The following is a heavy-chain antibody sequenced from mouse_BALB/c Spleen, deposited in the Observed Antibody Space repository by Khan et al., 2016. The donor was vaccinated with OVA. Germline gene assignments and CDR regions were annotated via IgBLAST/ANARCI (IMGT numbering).Heavy chain of an antibody. CDR3: ARRGYGNYWFAY. J-gene: IGHJ3*01. D-gene: IGHD2-1*01. Sequence: EVQLQESGAELVRPGALVKLSCKASGFNIKDYYMNWVKQRPEQGLEWIGWIDPENGDTIYDSKFQGKASITADTSSNTAYLQLSSLTSEDTAVYYCARRGYGNYWFAYWGQGTLVTVSA. V-gene: IGHV14-1*02. CDR2: IDPENGDT. CDR1: GFNIKDYY.